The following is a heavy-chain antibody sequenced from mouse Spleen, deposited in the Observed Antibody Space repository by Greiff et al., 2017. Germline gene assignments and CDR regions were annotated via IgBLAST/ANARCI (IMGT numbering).Heavy chain of an antibody. CDR3: ARSMITSWFAY. CDR1: GYTFTSYD. J-gene: IGHJ3*01. Sequence: VMLVESGPELVKPGASVKLSCKASGYTFTSYDINWVKQRPGQGLEWIGWIYPRDGSTKYNEKFKGKATLTVDTSSSTAYMELHSLTSEDSAVYFCARSMITSWFAYWGQGTLVTVSA. V-gene: IGHV1-85*01. CDR2: IYPRDGST. D-gene: IGHD2-4*01.